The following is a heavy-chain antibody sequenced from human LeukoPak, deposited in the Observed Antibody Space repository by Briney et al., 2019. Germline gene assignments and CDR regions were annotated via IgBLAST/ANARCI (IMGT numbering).Heavy chain of an antibody. V-gene: IGHV3-23*01. J-gene: IGHJ4*02. CDR2: ITSSGETT. D-gene: IGHD6-19*01. Sequence: QPGGSLRLSCAASGSIPFHSYSMSWVRQAPGKGLEWVSAITSSGETTYYADSVKGRFTIFRDNSRNTLYLLINRLRAEDTAVYYCAIIGRVTVAGGDFWGQGTLVTVSS. CDR1: GSIPFHSYS. CDR3: AIIGRVTVAGGDF.